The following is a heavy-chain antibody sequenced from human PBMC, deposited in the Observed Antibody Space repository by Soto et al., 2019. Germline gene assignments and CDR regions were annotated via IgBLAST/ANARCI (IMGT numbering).Heavy chain of an antibody. CDR3: ESSCVAAPGKLGN. D-gene: IGHD7-27*01. J-gene: IGHJ4*02. Sequence: QVQLVQSGAEVKKPGSSVKVSCRASGGTFNSYTINWVRQAPGHGPEWLGRIIPVLGVANYAQRFQGRVTITADTSTSTVYMDLTSLRSADKAVYYCESSCVAAPGKLGNWGQGTLVTVSS. CDR2: IIPVLGVA. V-gene: IGHV1-69*02. CDR1: GGTFNSYT.